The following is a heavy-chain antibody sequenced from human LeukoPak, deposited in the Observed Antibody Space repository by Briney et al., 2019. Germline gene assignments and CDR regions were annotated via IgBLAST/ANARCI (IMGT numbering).Heavy chain of an antibody. V-gene: IGHV3-53*01. CDR1: GFTVSSNY. CDR3: ARDTRYFHWLLTSYGMDV. J-gene: IGHJ6*02. CDR2: IYSGGST. Sequence: GGSLRLSCAASGFTVSSNYMSWVRQAPGKGLEWVSVIYSGGSTYYADSVKGRFTISRDNSKNTLYLQMNSLRAEDTAVYYCARDTRYFHWLLTSYGMDVWGQGTTVTVSS. D-gene: IGHD3-9*01.